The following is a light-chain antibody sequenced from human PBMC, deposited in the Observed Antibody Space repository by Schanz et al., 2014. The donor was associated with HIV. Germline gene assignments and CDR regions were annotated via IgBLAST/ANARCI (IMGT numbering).Light chain of an antibody. V-gene: IGKV3-11*01. CDR2: DAS. CDR3: QQRYNLFT. J-gene: IGKJ4*01. Sequence: EIVMTQSPATLSVSPGERVTLSCRASQSVSSYLAWYQQKPGQAPRLLIHDASNRATGIPARFSGSGSGTDFTLTISSLEPEDFAVYYCQQRYNLFTFGGGTKVEIK. CDR1: QSVSSY.